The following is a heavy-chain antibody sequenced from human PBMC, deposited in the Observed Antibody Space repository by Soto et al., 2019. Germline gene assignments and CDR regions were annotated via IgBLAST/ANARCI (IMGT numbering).Heavy chain of an antibody. CDR3: TTGSYYYYYGMDV. J-gene: IGHJ6*02. V-gene: IGHV3-15*07. CDR2: IKSKTDGGTT. D-gene: IGHD3-10*01. CDR1: GFTFSNAW. Sequence: GGSLRLSCAASGFTFSNAWMNWVRQAPGKGLEWVGRIKSKTDGGTTDYAAPVKGMFTISRDDSKNTLYLQMHSMKTEEAAEYYCTTGSYYYYYGMDVWGQGTTVTVSS.